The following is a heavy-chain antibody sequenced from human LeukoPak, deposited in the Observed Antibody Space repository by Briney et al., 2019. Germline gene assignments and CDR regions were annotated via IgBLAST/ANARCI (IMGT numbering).Heavy chain of an antibody. D-gene: IGHD2-15*01. Sequence: GGSLRLSCAASGFTFDDYGMSWVRQAPGKGLEWVSGIRSGGSTGYADSVKGRLTISRDNAKNSLHLQMTSLRAEDTALYYCARAGFVCNNTCYSNFDYWGQGSLVTVSS. CDR2: IRSGGST. J-gene: IGHJ4*02. CDR3: ARAGFVCNNTCYSNFDY. CDR1: GFTFDDYG. V-gene: IGHV3-20*04.